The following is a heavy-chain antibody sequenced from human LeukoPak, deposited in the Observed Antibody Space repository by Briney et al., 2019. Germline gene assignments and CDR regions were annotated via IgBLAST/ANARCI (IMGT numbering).Heavy chain of an antibody. J-gene: IGHJ4*02. CDR2: ISAHNGNT. Sequence: GASVKVSCKASGYIFTSYGIIWVRQAPGQGLQWMGWISAHNGNTNYAQKLRGRVTMTTGTSTSTVYMELRSLRSDDTAVYYCARAQTTLLLDYWGQGTLVTVSS. D-gene: IGHD4-11*01. V-gene: IGHV1-18*01. CDR3: ARAQTTLLLDY. CDR1: GYIFTSYG.